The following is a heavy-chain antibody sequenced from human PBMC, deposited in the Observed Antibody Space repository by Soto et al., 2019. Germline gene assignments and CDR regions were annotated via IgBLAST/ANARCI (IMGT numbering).Heavy chain of an antibody. CDR1: GFTFSDYY. Sequence: QVQLVESGGGLVKPGGSLRLSCAASGFTFSDYYMSWIRQAPGKGLEWVSYISSSSSYTNYADSVKGRFTISRDNAKNALYLQMNRLRAEDTAVYYCARDLGGDTIAHDAFDIWGQGTMVTVSS. J-gene: IGHJ3*02. CDR2: ISSSSSYT. V-gene: IGHV3-11*06. D-gene: IGHD3-16*01. CDR3: ARDLGGDTIAHDAFDI.